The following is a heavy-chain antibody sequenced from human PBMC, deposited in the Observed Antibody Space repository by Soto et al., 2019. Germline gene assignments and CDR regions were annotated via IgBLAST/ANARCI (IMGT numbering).Heavy chain of an antibody. V-gene: IGHV3-64*01. CDR1: GFTFSNYD. CDR2: ITSNGGST. D-gene: IGHD3-9*01. Sequence: PGGSLRLSCSASGFTFSNYDMVWVRQAPGKGLEYISAITSNGGSTYYANSVKGRFTISRDNSKNTLYLQMGSLRAEDMAVYYCARGRLRYFGLVEYWGQGTLVTVSS. CDR3: ARGRLRYFGLVEY. J-gene: IGHJ4*01.